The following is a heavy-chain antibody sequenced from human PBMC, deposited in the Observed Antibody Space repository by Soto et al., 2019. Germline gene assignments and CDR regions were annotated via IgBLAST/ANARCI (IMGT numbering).Heavy chain of an antibody. J-gene: IGHJ4*02. CDR3: AHRHYSGSLDN. Sequence: QITLKESGPTLVKPTQTLTLTCTVSGFSLSTSAVGVGWIRQPPGKALEWLALIYWDDEKCSNPSLKNRLTITQDTSRDQVVLIMTEMDPVDTATYFCAHRHYSGSLDNWGQGILVTVSS. V-gene: IGHV2-5*02. D-gene: IGHD3-10*01. CDR2: IYWDDEK. CDR1: GFSLSTSAVG.